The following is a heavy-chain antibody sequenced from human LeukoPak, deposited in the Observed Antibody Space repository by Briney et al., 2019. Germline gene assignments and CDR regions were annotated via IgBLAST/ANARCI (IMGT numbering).Heavy chain of an antibody. Sequence: PGGSLRLSCAASGFTVRSNYMNWVRQAPGKGLEWVSLISGDGVSTYYADSVKGRFTISRDNSKNSLYLQMNSLRTEDTALYYCAKARYDSSAYLGDYWGQGTLVTVSS. CDR3: AKARYDSSAYLGDY. V-gene: IGHV3-43*02. J-gene: IGHJ4*02. D-gene: IGHD3-22*01. CDR1: GFTVRSNY. CDR2: ISGDGVST.